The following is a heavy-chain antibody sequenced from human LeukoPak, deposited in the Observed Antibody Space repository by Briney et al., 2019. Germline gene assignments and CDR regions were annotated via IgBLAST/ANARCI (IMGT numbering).Heavy chain of an antibody. J-gene: IGHJ4*02. CDR3: ARDLKSCTNGVCYTFDY. CDR2: INPNSGGT. D-gene: IGHD2-8*01. CDR1: GYTFTGYY. Sequence: ASVKVSCKASGYTFTGYYMHWVRQAPGQGLEWMGWINPNSGGTYYAQKFQGRVTMTSDTSISTAYMELSRLRSDDTAVYYCARDLKSCTNGVCYTFDYWGQGTLVTVSS. V-gene: IGHV1-2*02.